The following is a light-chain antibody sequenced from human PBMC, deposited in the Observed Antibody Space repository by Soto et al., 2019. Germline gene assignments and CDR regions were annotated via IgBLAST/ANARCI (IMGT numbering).Light chain of an antibody. J-gene: IGKJ1*01. Sequence: DIQMTQSPSTLSASVGDRVTITCRASQSISNWLAWYQQKPATAPKVLIYHASNLQSGVPSRFSGSGSGTEFTLTISSLQPDDFATYYCQQYNSYSFGQGTKVDIK. CDR3: QQYNSYS. V-gene: IGKV1-5*01. CDR1: QSISNW. CDR2: HAS.